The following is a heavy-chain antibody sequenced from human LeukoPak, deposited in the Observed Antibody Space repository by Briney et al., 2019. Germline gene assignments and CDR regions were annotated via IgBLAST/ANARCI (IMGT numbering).Heavy chain of an antibody. V-gene: IGHV3-7*01. CDR3: ARDILTGSQSRFQH. Sequence: GSLRLSCAASGFTFSTYAMSWVRQAPGKGLEWVANIKQDGSEKYYVDSVKGRFTISRDNAKNTLYLQMNSLRAEDTAVYYCARDILTGSQSRFQHWGQGTLVTVSS. D-gene: IGHD3-9*01. CDR1: GFTFSTYA. J-gene: IGHJ1*01. CDR2: IKQDGSEK.